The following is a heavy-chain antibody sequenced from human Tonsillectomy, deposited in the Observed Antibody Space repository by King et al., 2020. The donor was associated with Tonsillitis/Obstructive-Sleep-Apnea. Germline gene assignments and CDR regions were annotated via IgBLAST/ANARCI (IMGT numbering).Heavy chain of an antibody. V-gene: IGHV3-11*01. Sequence: VQLVESGGGLVKPGGSLRLSCAASGFTFSDYYMSWIRQAPGKGLEWVSYISSSGSTIYYADSVKGRFTISRDNAKNSLDLQMNSLRAEDTAVYYCASYYYGSDWLPTGAFDIWGQGTMVTVSS. J-gene: IGHJ3*02. CDR1: GFTFSDYY. D-gene: IGHD3-22*01. CDR2: ISSSGSTI. CDR3: ASYYYGSDWLPTGAFDI.